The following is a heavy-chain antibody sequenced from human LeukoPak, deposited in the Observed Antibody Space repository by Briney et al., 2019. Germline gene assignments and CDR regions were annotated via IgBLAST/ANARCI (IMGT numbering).Heavy chain of an antibody. D-gene: IGHD4-17*01. CDR1: GFTVSSNY. Sequence: PGRSLRLSCAASGFTVSSNYMSWVRQAPGKGLEWVSVIYSGGSTYYADSVKGRFTISRDNSKNTLYLQMNSLRAEDTAVYYCASVVDDYGDLYYFDYWGQGTLVTVSS. V-gene: IGHV3-66*01. J-gene: IGHJ4*02. CDR2: IYSGGST. CDR3: ASVVDDYGDLYYFDY.